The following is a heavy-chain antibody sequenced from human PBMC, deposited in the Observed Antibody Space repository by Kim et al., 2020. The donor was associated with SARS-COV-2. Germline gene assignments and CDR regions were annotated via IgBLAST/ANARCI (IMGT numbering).Heavy chain of an antibody. J-gene: IGHJ4*02. CDR2: ISGDGDST. CDR1: GFTFSSYA. CDR3: AKQDWIIDTSGYSPDY. D-gene: IGHD3-22*01. V-gene: IGHV3-23*01. Sequence: GGSLRLSCAASGFTFSSYAMSWVRQAPEKGLEWVSAISGDGDSTYYADSVKGRFTMSKDNSKNTLYLQMNSLGAEDTAVYYCAKQDWIIDTSGYSPDYWGQGTLVTVSS.